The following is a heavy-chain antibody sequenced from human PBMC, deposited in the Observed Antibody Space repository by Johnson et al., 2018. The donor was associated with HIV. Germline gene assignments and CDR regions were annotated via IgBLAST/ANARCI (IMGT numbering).Heavy chain of an antibody. Sequence: QVQLVESGGGVVQPGRSLRLSCTASGFTFSSYGIHWVRQAPGKGLEWVALIWYDGSNKYYADSVKGRLTISRDNSKNTLYLQMNSLRAEDTAVYYCAKDLFTEREDDAFDIWGQGTMVTVSS. CDR2: IWYDGSNK. CDR1: GFTFSSYG. CDR3: AKDLFTEREDDAFDI. D-gene: IGHD1-26*01. J-gene: IGHJ3*02. V-gene: IGHV3-33*06.